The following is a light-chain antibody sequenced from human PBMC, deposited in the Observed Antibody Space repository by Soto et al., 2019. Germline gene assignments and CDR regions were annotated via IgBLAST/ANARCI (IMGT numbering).Light chain of an antibody. Sequence: DIQMTQSPSTLSAAVGDRVTITCQASQSIRTWLAWYQQRPGEAPNLLIYEASTLQIGVPSRFGGSGSGTEFTVTISSLQPDDVGTYYCQQYYTYPYTFGQGTKLEI. CDR2: EAS. CDR3: QQYYTYPYT. J-gene: IGKJ2*01. V-gene: IGKV1-5*03. CDR1: QSIRTW.